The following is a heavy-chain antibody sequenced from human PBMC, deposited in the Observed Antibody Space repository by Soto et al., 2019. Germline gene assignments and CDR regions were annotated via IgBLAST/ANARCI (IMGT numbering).Heavy chain of an antibody. CDR1: GYTFTSYG. CDR3: ARGGAYCSGGSCPPKYMDV. CDR2: ISAYNGNT. D-gene: IGHD2-15*01. V-gene: IGHV1-18*01. Sequence: ASVKVSCKASGYTFTSYGISWVRQAPGQGLERMGWISAYNGNTNYAQKLQGRVTMTTDTSTSTAYMELRSLRSDDTAVYYCARGGAYCSGGSCPPKYMDVWGKGTTVTVSS. J-gene: IGHJ6*03.